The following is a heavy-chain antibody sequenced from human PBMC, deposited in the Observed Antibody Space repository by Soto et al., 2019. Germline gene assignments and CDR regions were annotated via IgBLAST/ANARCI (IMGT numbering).Heavy chain of an antibody. Sequence: EVQLVESGGGLVQPGGSLKLSCAASGFTFSDSAIHWVRQASGKGLEWVGRIRSKANSYATSYAASVQGRFTVSRDDSKAYLQMDSLNTEDTAVYYCTRGDGYNYYWGQGTLVTVCS. CDR3: TRGDGYNYY. CDR2: IRSKANSYAT. CDR1: GFTFSDSA. V-gene: IGHV3-73*01. D-gene: IGHD5-12*01. J-gene: IGHJ4*02.